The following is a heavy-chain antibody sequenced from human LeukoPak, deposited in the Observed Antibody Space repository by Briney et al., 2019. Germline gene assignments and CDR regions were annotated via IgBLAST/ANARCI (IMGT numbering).Heavy chain of an antibody. V-gene: IGHV1-18*01. D-gene: IGHD1-20*01. Sequence: ASVKVSCKASGYTFTRYGISGVGQAAGRGVEWMGWSSGYNGHKNYAQKPQGRVTMTTDQSTSTASMELRSLRSDDTAVYYCAKSSTHRYNWKSGQLHDTFDIWGQGTMVTVSS. CDR1: GYTFTRYG. CDR3: AKSSTHRYNWKSGQLHDTFDI. J-gene: IGHJ3*02. CDR2: SSGYNGHK.